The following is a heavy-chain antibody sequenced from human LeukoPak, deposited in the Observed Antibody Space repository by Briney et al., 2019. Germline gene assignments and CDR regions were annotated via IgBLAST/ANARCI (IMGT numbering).Heavy chain of an antibody. CDR3: ARGIIQGYYYYYMDV. V-gene: IGHV1-2*02. CDR1: GYTFTGYY. J-gene: IGHJ6*03. Sequence: GASVKVSCKASGYTFTGYYMHWVRQAPGQGLEWMGWINPNSGGTNYAQKFQGRVTMTRDTSISTAYMELSRLRSDDTAVYYCARGIIQGYYYYYMDVWGKGTTVTISS. CDR2: INPNSGGT.